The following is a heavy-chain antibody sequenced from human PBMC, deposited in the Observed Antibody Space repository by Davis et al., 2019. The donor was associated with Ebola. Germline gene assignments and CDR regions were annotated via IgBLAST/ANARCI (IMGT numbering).Heavy chain of an antibody. Sequence: AASVKVSCKASGYTFTSYGISWVRQAPGQGLEWMGWISAYNGNTNYAQKLQGRVTMTKNTSITTAYMEVSSLTSEDTAVYYCATAFDRRHYGSWFDPWGQGTPVTVSS. J-gene: IGHJ5*02. CDR2: ISAYNGNT. CDR3: ATAFDRRHYGSWFDP. CDR1: GYTFTSYG. V-gene: IGHV1-18*01. D-gene: IGHD4-17*01.